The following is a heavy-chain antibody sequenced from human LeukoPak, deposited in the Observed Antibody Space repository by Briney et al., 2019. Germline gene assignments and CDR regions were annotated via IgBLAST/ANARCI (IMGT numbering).Heavy chain of an antibody. CDR3: ARDPPGNYYDGSGYYS. J-gene: IGHJ4*02. D-gene: IGHD3-22*01. CDR1: GFTLSRYW. CDR2: IKEDGSEK. Sequence: GGSLRLSCAVSGFTLSRYWMTWVRQAPGKGLEWVANIKEDGSEKYYVDSVKGRFTISRDNAKNSLYLQMNSLRVEDTAVYYCARDPPGNYYDGSGYYSWGQGTLVTVSS. V-gene: IGHV3-7*01.